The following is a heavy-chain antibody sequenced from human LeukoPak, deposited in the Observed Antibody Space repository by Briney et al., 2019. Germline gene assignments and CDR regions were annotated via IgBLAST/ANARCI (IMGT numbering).Heavy chain of an antibody. D-gene: IGHD2-8*02. J-gene: IGHJ4*02. CDR2: ISSSSSYI. CDR3: ARDSPYGTAGY. Sequence: PGGSLRLSCAASGFTFSNYNMNWVRQAPGKGVEWVSSISSSSSYIYYADSVKGRFTISRDNTKNSLYLQMNSLRAEDTAVYYCARDSPYGTAGYWGQGTLVTVSS. V-gene: IGHV3-21*01. CDR1: GFTFSNYN.